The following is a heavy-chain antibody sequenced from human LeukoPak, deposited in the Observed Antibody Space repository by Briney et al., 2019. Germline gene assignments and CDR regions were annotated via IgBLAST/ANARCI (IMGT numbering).Heavy chain of an antibody. Sequence: GGSLRLSCVASGFTFSSYWMHWVRHAPGKGLVWVSRIGTGGSSTSYADSVKGRFTISRDNAKNTLYLQMNSLRAEDTAVYYCARDRYCSSASCYGGDYWGQGTLVTVSS. CDR2: IGTGGSST. V-gene: IGHV3-74*01. CDR3: ARDRYCSSASCYGGDY. J-gene: IGHJ4*02. D-gene: IGHD2-2*01. CDR1: GFTFSSYW.